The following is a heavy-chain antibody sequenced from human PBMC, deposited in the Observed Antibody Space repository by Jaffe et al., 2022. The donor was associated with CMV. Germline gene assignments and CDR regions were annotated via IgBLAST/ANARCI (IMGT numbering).Heavy chain of an antibody. CDR2: IIPIFGTA. J-gene: IGHJ6*02. D-gene: IGHD1-26*01. CDR3: ARGEYSGSYYRFRYYGMDV. V-gene: IGHV1-69*01. CDR1: GGTFSSYA. Sequence: QVQLVQSGAEVKKPGSSVKVSCKASGGTFSSYAISWVRQAPGQGLEWMGGIIPIFGTANYAQKFQGRVTITADESTSTAYMELSSLRSEDTAVYYCARGEYSGSYYRFRYYGMDVWGQGTTVTVSS.